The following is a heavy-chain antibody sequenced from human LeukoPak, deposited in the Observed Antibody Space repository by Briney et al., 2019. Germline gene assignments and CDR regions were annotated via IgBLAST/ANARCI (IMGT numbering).Heavy chain of an antibody. J-gene: IGHJ4*02. Sequence: PGGSLRLSCEASGFIFSTYRMNWVRQAPGKGLEWVSYISPGSSTIYYADSVKGRFTISRDNAKNSLYLQMDSLRDDDTAVYYCARGVDYWGQGTLVTVSS. V-gene: IGHV3-48*02. CDR3: ARGVDY. CDR1: GFIFSTYR. CDR2: ISPGSSTI.